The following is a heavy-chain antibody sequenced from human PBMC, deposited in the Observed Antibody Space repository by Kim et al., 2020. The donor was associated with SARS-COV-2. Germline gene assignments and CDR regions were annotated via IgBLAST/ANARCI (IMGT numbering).Heavy chain of an antibody. D-gene: IGHD3-10*01. J-gene: IGHJ4*02. V-gene: IGHV3-23*01. CDR3: AKDLGRLLWFGELLLYFDY. Sequence: RFTNSRDNSKNTLYLQMNSLRAEDTAVYYCAKDLGRLLWFGELLLYFDYWGQGTLVTVSS.